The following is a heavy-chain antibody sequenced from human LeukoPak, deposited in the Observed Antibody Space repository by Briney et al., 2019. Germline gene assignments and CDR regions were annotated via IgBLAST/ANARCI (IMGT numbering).Heavy chain of an antibody. Sequence: GASVKVSCKASGCTFTGYYMHWVRQAPGQGLEWMGWINPNSGGTNYAQRFQGRVTMTRDTSISTAYMELSRLRSDDTAVYYCARYGIWCSGGSCSLYFDYWGQGTLVTVSS. CDR3: ARYGIWCSGGSCSLYFDY. CDR2: INPNSGGT. J-gene: IGHJ4*02. V-gene: IGHV1-2*02. CDR1: GCTFTGYY. D-gene: IGHD2-15*01.